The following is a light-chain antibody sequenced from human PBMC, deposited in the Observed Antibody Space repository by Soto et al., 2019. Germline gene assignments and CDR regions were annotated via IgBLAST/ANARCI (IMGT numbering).Light chain of an antibody. CDR2: GAS. Sequence: EVVLTQSPGTLYLSPGQRATLSGRARQSVSSSSLAWYQQKPGQAPSLLIYGASTRATGIPARFSVSGSGTDFTLTISRLEPEDFAGYYCQHYGSSPRYTFGQGTKLEIK. J-gene: IGKJ2*01. V-gene: IGKV3-20*01. CDR1: QSVSSSS. CDR3: QHYGSSPRYT.